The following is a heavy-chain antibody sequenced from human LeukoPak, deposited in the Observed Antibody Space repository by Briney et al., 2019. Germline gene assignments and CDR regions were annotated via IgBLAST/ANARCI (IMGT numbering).Heavy chain of an antibody. Sequence: SQTPSLTCTVPGGSISSGDYYWSWIRQPPGKGLEWIGYIYYSGSTYYNPSLKSRVTISVDTSKNQFTLNMRSVTTADTAVYYCSVVPTPHYLLLFSLGRQAFDIWGQGTMVTVSS. CDR1: GGSISSGDYY. CDR2: IYYSGST. CDR3: SVVPTPHYLLLFSLGRQAFDI. J-gene: IGHJ3*02. V-gene: IGHV4-30-4*08. D-gene: IGHD2-15*01.